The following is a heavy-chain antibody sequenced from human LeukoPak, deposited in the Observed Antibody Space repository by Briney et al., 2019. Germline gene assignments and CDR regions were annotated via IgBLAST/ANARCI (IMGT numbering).Heavy chain of an antibody. Sequence: ASVKVSCKASGYTFTGYYMHWVRRAPGQGLEWMGWINPNSGGTNYAQKFQGWVTMTRDTSISTAYMELSRLRSDDTAVYYCARERVYSSGLDYWGQGTLVTVSS. CDR2: INPNSGGT. CDR3: ARERVYSSGLDY. J-gene: IGHJ4*02. CDR1: GYTFTGYY. D-gene: IGHD6-19*01. V-gene: IGHV1-2*04.